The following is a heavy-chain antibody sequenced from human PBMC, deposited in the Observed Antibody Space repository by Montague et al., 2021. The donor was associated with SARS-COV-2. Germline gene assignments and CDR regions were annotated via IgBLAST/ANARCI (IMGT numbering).Heavy chain of an antibody. J-gene: IGHJ4*02. CDR1: GGSISSGSYY. D-gene: IGHD5-24*01. V-gene: IGHV4-61*02. CDR3: VSSVGLIEISATYFDY. CDR2: IYVNGRXFISGRT. Sequence: TLSLTCSVSGGSISSGSYYWSWIRQPAGKGLEWIGRIYVNGRXFISGRTKYNPSLKSRVIISLDTSKNPFSLKLSSVTAADTAVHYCVSSVGLIEISATYFDYWGEGTLVTVSS.